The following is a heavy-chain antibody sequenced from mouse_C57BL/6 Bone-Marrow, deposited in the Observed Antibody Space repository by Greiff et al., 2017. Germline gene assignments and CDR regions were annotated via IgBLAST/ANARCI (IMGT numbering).Heavy chain of an antibody. J-gene: IGHJ2*01. CDR1: GFNINDDY. Sequence: VQLKESGAELVRPGASVTLSCTASGFNINDDYMHWVKQRPEQGLEWIGWIDPENGDTEYASKFQGKATITADTTSNPAYLQLSGLTSEDTAVYYCTTVVAHFDYWGQGTTLTVSS. CDR2: IDPENGDT. CDR3: TTVVAHFDY. D-gene: IGHD1-1*01. V-gene: IGHV14-4*01.